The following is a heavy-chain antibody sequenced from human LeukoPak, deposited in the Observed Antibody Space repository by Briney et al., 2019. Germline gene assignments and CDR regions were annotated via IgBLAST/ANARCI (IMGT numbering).Heavy chain of an antibody. CDR2: ISYDGSNK. Sequence: GGSLRLSCAASGFSVSSNYMSWVRQAPGKGLEWVAVISYDGSNKYYADSVKGRFTISRDNSKNTLYLQMNSLRAEDTAVYYCAKEHLYDSSGYFDYWGQGTLVTVSS. J-gene: IGHJ4*02. V-gene: IGHV3-30*18. CDR1: GFSVSSNY. CDR3: AKEHLYDSSGYFDY. D-gene: IGHD3-22*01.